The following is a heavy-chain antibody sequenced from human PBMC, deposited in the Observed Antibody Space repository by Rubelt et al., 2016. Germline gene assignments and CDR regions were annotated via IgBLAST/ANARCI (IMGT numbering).Heavy chain of an antibody. CDR3: AREYRRERWCWFDP. D-gene: IGHD2-8*02. V-gene: IGHV4-59*12. Sequence: QVQLQESGPGLVKPSETLSLTCTVSGGSISSYYWSWIRQPAGKGLEWIGEINHSGSTNYNPSLKSRVTISVATSKNQFSLKLGSVTAADTAVYYCAREYRRERWCWFDPWGQGTLVTVSS. CDR2: INHSGST. CDR1: GGSISSYY. J-gene: IGHJ5*02.